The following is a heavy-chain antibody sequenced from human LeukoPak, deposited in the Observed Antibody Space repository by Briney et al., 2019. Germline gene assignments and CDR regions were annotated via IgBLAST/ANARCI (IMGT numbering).Heavy chain of an antibody. CDR2: ISSDSSTI. Sequence: PGGSLRLSCAASGFTFSSYNMNWVRQAPGKGLEWVSYISSDSSTIFYADSVKGRFTISRDNAKNSLYLQMNRLRDEDTAVYYCARDFRYHDSSGYYSFDYWGQGTLVTVSS. CDR1: GFTFSSYN. D-gene: IGHD3-22*01. J-gene: IGHJ4*02. V-gene: IGHV3-48*02. CDR3: ARDFRYHDSSGYYSFDY.